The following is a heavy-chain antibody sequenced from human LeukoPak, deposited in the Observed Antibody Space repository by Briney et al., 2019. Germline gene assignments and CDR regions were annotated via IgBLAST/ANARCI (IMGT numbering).Heavy chain of an antibody. CDR2: ISSSRSYI. D-gene: IGHD6-13*01. J-gene: IGHJ5*02. CDR3: ARDPLPDIGYSTNWFDP. V-gene: IGHV3-21*01. Sequence: GGSLRLAWAASGFTFRSYSMNWVRQAPGKGLELVSSISSSRSYIYYADSVQGRFTISRDKAKNSLYLQMNSLRAEDTAVYYCARDPLPDIGYSTNWFDPWGQGTLVTVSS. CDR1: GFTFRSYS.